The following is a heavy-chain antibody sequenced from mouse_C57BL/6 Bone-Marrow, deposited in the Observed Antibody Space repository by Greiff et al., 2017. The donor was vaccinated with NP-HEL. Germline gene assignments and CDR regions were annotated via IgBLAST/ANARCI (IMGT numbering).Heavy chain of an antibody. CDR1: GYTFTSYW. J-gene: IGHJ3*01. CDR3: ARGDYYGSSYSLFAY. CDR2: IDPSDSYT. D-gene: IGHD1-1*01. V-gene: IGHV1-59*01. Sequence: QVQLKQPGAELVRPGTSVKLSCKASGYTFTSYWMHWVKQRPGQGLEWIGVIDPSDSYTNYNQKFKGKATLTVDTSSSTAYMQLSSLTSEDSAVYYCARGDYYGSSYSLFAYWGKGTLVTVSA.